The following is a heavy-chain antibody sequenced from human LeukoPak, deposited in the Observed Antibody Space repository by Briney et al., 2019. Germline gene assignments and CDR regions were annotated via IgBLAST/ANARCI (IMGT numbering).Heavy chain of an antibody. CDR1: GFTFSSYA. J-gene: IGHJ4*02. CDR3: AKDESVYYYDSSGYYYAPFFDY. Sequence: GGSLRLSCAASGFTFSSYAMSWVRQAPGKGLEWVSAFSGSGGSTYYADSVKGRFTISRDNSKNTLYLQMNSLRAEDTAVYYCAKDESVYYYDSSGYYYAPFFDYWGQGALVTVSS. CDR2: FSGSGGST. V-gene: IGHV3-23*01. D-gene: IGHD3-22*01.